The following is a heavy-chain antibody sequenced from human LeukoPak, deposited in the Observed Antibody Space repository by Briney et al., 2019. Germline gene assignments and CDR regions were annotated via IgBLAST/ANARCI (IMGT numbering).Heavy chain of an antibody. CDR3: IADTAGDLAF. CDR2: ILSNSTAI. CDR1: GFTFNNYA. Sequence: GGSLRLSCATSGFTFNNYALHWVRQAPGKGLEWVSGILSNSTAIGYGDSVKGRFTISRDAATNSLYLQMNSLKIEDTALYYCIADTAGDLAFWGQGTLVIVSS. D-gene: IGHD3-16*01. J-gene: IGHJ4*02. V-gene: IGHV3-9*01.